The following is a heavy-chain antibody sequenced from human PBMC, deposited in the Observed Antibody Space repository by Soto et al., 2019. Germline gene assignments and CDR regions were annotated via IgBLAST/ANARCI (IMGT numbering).Heavy chain of an antibody. J-gene: IGHJ3*02. V-gene: IGHV1-18*01. Sequence: ASVKVSCKASGYTFTSYGISWVRQAPGQGLEWMGWISAYNGNTNYAQKLQGRVTMTTNTSTSTAYMELRSLRSDDTAVYYCARVWFVIGFGELLPTAFDIWGQGTMVTVSS. CDR1: GYTFTSYG. CDR3: ARVWFVIGFGELLPTAFDI. CDR2: ISAYNGNT. D-gene: IGHD3-10*01.